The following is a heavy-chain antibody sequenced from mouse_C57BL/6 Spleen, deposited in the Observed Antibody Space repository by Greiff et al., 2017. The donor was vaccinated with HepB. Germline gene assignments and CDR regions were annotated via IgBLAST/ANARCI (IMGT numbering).Heavy chain of an antibody. J-gene: IGHJ2*01. D-gene: IGHD1-1*01. CDR3: ARGDLTTVVADY. V-gene: IGHV1-19*01. CDR2: INPYNGGT. Sequence: EVKLQESGPVLVKPGASVKMSCKASGYTFTDYYMNWVKQSHGKSLEWIGVINPYNGGTSYNQKFKGKATLTVDKSSSTAYMELNSLTSEDSAVYYCARGDLTTVVADYWGQGTTL. CDR1: GYTFTDYY.